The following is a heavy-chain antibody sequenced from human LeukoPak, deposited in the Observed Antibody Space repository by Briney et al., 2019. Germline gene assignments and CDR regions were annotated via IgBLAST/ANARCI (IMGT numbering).Heavy chain of an antibody. CDR3: ARDEGYYGAPLFDY. V-gene: IGHV1-18*04. CDR2: ISAYNGNT. J-gene: IGHJ4*02. D-gene: IGHD4/OR15-4a*01. CDR1: GYTFIGYY. Sequence: GASVKVSCKASGYTFIGYYMHWVRQAPGQGLEWMGWISAYNGNTNYAQNLQGRVTMTTDTSTSTAYMELRSLRSDDTAVYYCARDEGYYGAPLFDYWGQGTLVTVSS.